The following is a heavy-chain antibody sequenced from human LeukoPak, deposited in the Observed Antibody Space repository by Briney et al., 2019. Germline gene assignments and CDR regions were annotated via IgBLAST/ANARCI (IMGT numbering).Heavy chain of an antibody. Sequence: SETLSLTCTVSGGSKSSYYWSWIRQPPGKGLEWIGEINHSGSTNYNPSLKSRVTISVDTSKNQFSLKLSSVTAADTAVYYCARVQLGLSKPHTQVGDWFDPWGQGTLVTVSS. CDR3: ARVQLGLSKPHTQVGDWFDP. CDR2: INHSGST. V-gene: IGHV4-34*01. D-gene: IGHD7-27*01. J-gene: IGHJ5*02. CDR1: GGSKSSYY.